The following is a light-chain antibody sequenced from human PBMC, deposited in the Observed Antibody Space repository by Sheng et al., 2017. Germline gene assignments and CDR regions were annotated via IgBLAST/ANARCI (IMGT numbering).Light chain of an antibody. CDR1: HSISNW. CDR2: KAS. J-gene: IGKJ5*01. CDR3: QQYNSYPIT. Sequence: DIQMTQSPSTLSTSVGDRVTITCRASHSISNWLAWYQQKPGKAPKVLIYKASSLESGVSSRFSGSGSGTEFTLTISSLQPDDFATYYCQQYNSYPITFGQGTRLEIK. V-gene: IGKV1-5*03.